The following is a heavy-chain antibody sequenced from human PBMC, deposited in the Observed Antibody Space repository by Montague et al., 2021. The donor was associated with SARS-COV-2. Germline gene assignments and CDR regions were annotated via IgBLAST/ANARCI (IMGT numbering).Heavy chain of an antibody. V-gene: IGHV4-34*01. CDR2: INHSGST. D-gene: IGHD2-15*01. Sequence: SETLSLTCAVYGGSFSGYYWSWIRQPPGKGLEWIGEINHSGSTNYNPSLKSRVTISVDTSKNQFSLKLSSVTAADTAVYYCARGSGGSGGRGYSEWYPHYTHDMDVWGRGTPVTVSS. CDR3: ARGSGGSGGRGYSEWYPHYTHDMDV. J-gene: IGHJ6*02. CDR1: GGSFSGYY.